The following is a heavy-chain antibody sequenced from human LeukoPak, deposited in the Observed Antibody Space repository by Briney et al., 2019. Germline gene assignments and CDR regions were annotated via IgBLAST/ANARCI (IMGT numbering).Heavy chain of an antibody. D-gene: IGHD5-18*01. J-gene: IGHJ4*02. Sequence: KASESLSLTCAVYGGSFSGYSWSWIRQPPGKGLEWIGEINHSGSTNYNPSLKSRVTIPLDTSKNQFSLKVSSVTAADTAVYYCARGQIALGYSWGQGTLVTVSS. CDR1: GGSFSGYS. CDR3: ARGQIALGYS. V-gene: IGHV4-34*01. CDR2: INHSGST.